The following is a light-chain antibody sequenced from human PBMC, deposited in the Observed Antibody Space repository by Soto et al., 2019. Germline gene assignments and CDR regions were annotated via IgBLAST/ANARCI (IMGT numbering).Light chain of an antibody. CDR2: GNS. Sequence: QSALTQQPSVSGAPGQRVTISCTGSSSNIGAGYDVHWYQQLPGTAPKLLIYGNSNRPSGVPDRFSGSKSGTSASLAITGLQAEDEADYYCQSYDSSLNVVFGGGTKLTVL. J-gene: IGLJ2*01. CDR3: QSYDSSLNVV. V-gene: IGLV1-40*01. CDR1: SSNIGAGYD.